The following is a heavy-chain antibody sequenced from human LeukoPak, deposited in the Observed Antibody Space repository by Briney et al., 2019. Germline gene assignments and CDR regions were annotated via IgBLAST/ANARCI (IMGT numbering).Heavy chain of an antibody. CDR1: GFTFDDYA. Sequence: PGRSLRLSCAASGFTFDDYAMHWVRQAPGKGLEWVSGISWNSGSIGYADSVKGRFTISRDNAKNSLYLQMNSLRAEDTALYYCAKGNKSGLWFGESVDYWGQGTLVTVSS. J-gene: IGHJ4*02. D-gene: IGHD3-10*01. CDR3: AKGNKSGLWFGESVDY. CDR2: ISWNSGSI. V-gene: IGHV3-9*01.